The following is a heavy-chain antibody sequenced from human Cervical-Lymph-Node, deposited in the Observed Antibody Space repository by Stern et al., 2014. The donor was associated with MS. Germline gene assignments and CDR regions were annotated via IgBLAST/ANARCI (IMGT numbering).Heavy chain of an antibody. CDR2: IGNSGDIK. Sequence: EVQLVESGGGLVQPGGSLRLSWAASGFTFNSYSMNWVRQAPGQGLEWVSYIGNSGDIKHYADSVKGRFTISRDNAQNSLSLQMNGLSDEDTALYFCARVSSGLLRGMDVWGQGTTVIVSS. J-gene: IGHJ6*02. CDR3: ARVSSGLLRGMDV. V-gene: IGHV3-48*02. CDR1: GFTFNSYS. D-gene: IGHD6-19*01.